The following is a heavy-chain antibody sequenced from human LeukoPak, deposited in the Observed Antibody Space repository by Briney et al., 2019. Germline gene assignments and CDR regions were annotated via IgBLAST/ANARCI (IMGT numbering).Heavy chain of an antibody. J-gene: IGHJ6*03. CDR3: ARDLGPYTGSYYSYYHYMDV. CDR2: ISGYNGNT. Sequence: ASVKVSCKAYGYNFATSGIGWVRQAPGQGLEWLGWISGYNGNTKSAPKLQGRVTMTTDTSTDTAYLELGSLRVDDTAICYCARDLGPYTGSYYSYYHYMDVWGEGTSVTVSS. V-gene: IGHV1-18*01. D-gene: IGHD1-26*01. CDR1: GYNFATSG.